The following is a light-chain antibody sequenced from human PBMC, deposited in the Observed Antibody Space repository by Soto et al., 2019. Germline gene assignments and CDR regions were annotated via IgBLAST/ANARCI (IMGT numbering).Light chain of an antibody. J-gene: IGKJ4*01. CDR3: QKYNCALLT. CDR2: AAS. Sequence: DIQMSQSPSSLSASVGDRVTITCRASQGISNFLAWYQQKPGKVPMLLIYAASTLQSGVPSRFSGSGSGTDFTLTISSLQPEDGASYYCQKYNCALLTFGGGTKVEIK. CDR1: QGISNF. V-gene: IGKV1-27*01.